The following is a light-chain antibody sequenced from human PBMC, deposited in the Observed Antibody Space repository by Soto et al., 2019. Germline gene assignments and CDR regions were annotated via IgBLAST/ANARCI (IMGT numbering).Light chain of an antibody. CDR3: KQSYSTPWT. V-gene: IGKV1-39*01. J-gene: IGKJ1*01. Sequence: DIQMTQSPSSLSASVGDRVTITCRASQSISSYLNWYQQKPGKAPKLLIYAASSLQSGVPSRFSGSGSGTGFTLTIRSLQPEDFATYYCKQSYSTPWTVGQGTKVDNK. CDR2: AAS. CDR1: QSISSY.